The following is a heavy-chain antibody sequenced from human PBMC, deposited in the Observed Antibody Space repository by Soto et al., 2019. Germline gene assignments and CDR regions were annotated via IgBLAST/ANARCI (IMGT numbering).Heavy chain of an antibody. D-gene: IGHD3-10*01. J-gene: IGHJ3*02. CDR3: ARERGFLSVAFDI. Sequence: SQTPSFTCAISEDSVSSNSATWRWIRQSPSRCLEWLGRTYYRCRWYNDYAPSMKSRITINPDTSKNNFFLQLSSVTPEDTAVYYCARERGFLSVAFDIWGRGTVVTV. V-gene: IGHV6-1*01. CDR2: TYYRCRWYN. CDR1: EDSVSSNSAT.